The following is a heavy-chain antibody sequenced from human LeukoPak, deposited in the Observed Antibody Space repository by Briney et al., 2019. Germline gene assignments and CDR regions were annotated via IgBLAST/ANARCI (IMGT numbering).Heavy chain of an antibody. CDR1: GFTFSDYY. Sequence: GGSLRLSCAASGFTFSDYYMSWIRQAPGKGPEWVSYISSSGSTIYYADSVKGRFTISRDNAKNSLYLQMNSLRAEDTAVYYCARDQWGWLRPPSYYYYYMDVWGKGTTVTVSS. V-gene: IGHV3-11*01. CDR2: ISSSGSTI. CDR3: ARDQWGWLRPPSYYYYYMDV. J-gene: IGHJ6*03. D-gene: IGHD5-12*01.